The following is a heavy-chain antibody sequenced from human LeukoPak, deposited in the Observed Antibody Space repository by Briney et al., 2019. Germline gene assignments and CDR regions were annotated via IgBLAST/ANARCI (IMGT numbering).Heavy chain of an antibody. J-gene: IGHJ4*02. CDR1: GFTFTTYS. CDR2: VRYDGNNP. D-gene: IGHD4-17*01. Sequence: PGGSLRLSCEASGFTFTTYSMTWVRQAPGKGLDWVAFVRYDGNNPYYSASVKGRFTISRDNSKNTVLLQMNNLRLEDAAVYYCARGSRYGDYPYYCDFWGQGTLVTVSS. CDR3: ARGSRYGDYPYYCDF. V-gene: IGHV3-30*02.